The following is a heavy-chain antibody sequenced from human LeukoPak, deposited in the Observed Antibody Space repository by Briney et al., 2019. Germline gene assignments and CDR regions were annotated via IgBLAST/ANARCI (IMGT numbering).Heavy chain of an antibody. J-gene: IGHJ4*02. V-gene: IGHV3-21*01. CDR1: GFTFSSYS. CDR2: ISSSSSYI. Sequence: GGSLRLTCAASGFTFSSYSMNWVRQAPGKGLEWVSSISSSSSYIYYADSVKGRFTISRDNAKNSLYLQVNSLRAEDTAVYYCARVKFQEKYFDYWGQGTLVTVSS. CDR3: ARVKFQEKYFDY.